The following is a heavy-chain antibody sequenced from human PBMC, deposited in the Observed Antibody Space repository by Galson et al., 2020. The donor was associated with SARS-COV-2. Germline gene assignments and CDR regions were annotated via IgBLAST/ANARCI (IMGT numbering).Heavy chain of an antibody. CDR3: ARVGFSSSWYPFDY. J-gene: IGHJ4*02. D-gene: IGHD6-13*01. CDR1: GFTVSSNY. V-gene: IGHV3-53*01. CDR2: IYSGGST. Sequence: LSLTCVASGFTVSSNYMNWVRQAPGKGLEWVSVIYSGGSTDYADSVKGRFTISRDSSKNTVFLQMNSLRADDTAVYYCARVGFSSSWYPFDYWGQGTLVTVSS.